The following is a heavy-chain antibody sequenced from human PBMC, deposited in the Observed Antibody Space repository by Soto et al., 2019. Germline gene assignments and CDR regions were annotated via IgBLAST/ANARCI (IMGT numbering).Heavy chain of an antibody. CDR2: ISYDGSNK. V-gene: IGHV3-30*18. Sequence: GGSLRLSCAASGFTFSSYGMHWVRQAPGKGLEWVAVISYDGSNKYYADSVKGRFTISRDNSKNTLYLQMNSLRAEDTAVYYCAKDWIAVAGTSNAPYFDYWGQGTLVTVSS. CDR3: AKDWIAVAGTSNAPYFDY. CDR1: GFTFSSYG. D-gene: IGHD6-19*01. J-gene: IGHJ4*02.